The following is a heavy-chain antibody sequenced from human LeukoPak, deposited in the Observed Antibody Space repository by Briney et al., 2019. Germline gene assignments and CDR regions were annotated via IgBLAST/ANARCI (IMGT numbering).Heavy chain of an antibody. CDR2: IYHSGIT. V-gene: IGHV4-4*02. D-gene: IGHD5-12*01. CDR3: ARLPRYGGYDHFDY. J-gene: IGHJ4*02. CDR1: GGSISSTNW. Sequence: SGTLSLTCAVAGGSISSTNWWSWVRQPPGKGLEWIGEIYHSGITNYNPSLKSRVTISLDTSKNQFSLKLTSVTAADTAVYYCARLPRYGGYDHFDYWGQGSLVIVSS.